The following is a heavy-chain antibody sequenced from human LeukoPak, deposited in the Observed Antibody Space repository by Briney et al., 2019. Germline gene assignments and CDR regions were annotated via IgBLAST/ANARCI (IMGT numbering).Heavy chain of an antibody. CDR3: AKWGASIAVAAPFDY. CDR1: GFTFSSYA. V-gene: IGHV3-23*01. Sequence: GRSLRLSCAASGFTFSSYAMSCVRQAPGKGLEWVSAISGSGGSTYYADSVKGRFTISRDNSKNTLYLQMNSLRAEDTAVYYCAKWGASIAVAAPFDYWGQGTLVTVSS. D-gene: IGHD6-19*01. J-gene: IGHJ4*02. CDR2: ISGSGGST.